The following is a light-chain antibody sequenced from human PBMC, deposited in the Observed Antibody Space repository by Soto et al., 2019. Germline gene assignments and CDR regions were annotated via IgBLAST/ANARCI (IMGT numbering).Light chain of an antibody. CDR3: CSYAGSYTYV. Sequence: QSALTQPRSVSGSPGRSVTISCTGTSSDVGGYNYVSWYQQHPGKAPKIMIYDVSERPSGVPDRFSGSKSGNTASLTISGLQAEDEAYYYCCSYAGSYTYVFGTVTKLTVL. J-gene: IGLJ1*01. CDR1: SSDVGGYNY. V-gene: IGLV2-11*01. CDR2: DVS.